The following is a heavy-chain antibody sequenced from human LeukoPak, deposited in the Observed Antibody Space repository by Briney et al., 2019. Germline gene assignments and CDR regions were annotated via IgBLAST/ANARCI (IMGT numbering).Heavy chain of an antibody. D-gene: IGHD3-10*01. CDR2: INPNSGGT. V-gene: IGHV1-2*02. Sequence: RASVKVSCKAPGYTFTGYYMHWVRQAPGQGLEWMGWINPNSGGTNYAQKFQGRVTMTRDTSISTAYMELSRLRSDDTAVYYCARVSSGSYLSYYYYYMDVWGKGTTVTVSS. J-gene: IGHJ6*03. CDR1: GYTFTGYY. CDR3: ARVSSGSYLSYYYYYMDV.